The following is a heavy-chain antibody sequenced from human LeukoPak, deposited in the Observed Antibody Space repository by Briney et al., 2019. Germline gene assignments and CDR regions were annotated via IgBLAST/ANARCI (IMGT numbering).Heavy chain of an antibody. V-gene: IGHV4-59*01. CDR1: GGSISTYY. CDR2: VYHSGST. J-gene: IGHJ4*02. D-gene: IGHD5-12*01. CDR3: ARGGGYASPIGY. Sequence: SETLSLTCTLSGGSISTYYWSWIRQPPGKGLEWIGYVYHSGSTNYNPSLKSRVTISVDTSKNQFSLKLSAVTAADTAVYYCARGGGYASPIGYWGQGALVTVSS.